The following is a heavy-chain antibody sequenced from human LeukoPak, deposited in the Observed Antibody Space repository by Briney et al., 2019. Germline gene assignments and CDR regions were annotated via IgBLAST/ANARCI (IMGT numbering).Heavy chain of an antibody. CDR2: IYSGGST. CDR1: GFTVSSNY. V-gene: IGHV3-53*01. J-gene: IGHJ3*02. CDR3: ARDFVGYYDILTGYSPPGLAFDI. Sequence: GGSLRLSCAASGFTVSSNYMSWVRQAPGKGLEWVSVIYSGGSTYYADSVKGRFTISRDNSKNTLYLQMNSLRAEDTAVYYCARDFVGYYDILTGYSPPGLAFDIWGQGTMVTVSS. D-gene: IGHD3-9*01.